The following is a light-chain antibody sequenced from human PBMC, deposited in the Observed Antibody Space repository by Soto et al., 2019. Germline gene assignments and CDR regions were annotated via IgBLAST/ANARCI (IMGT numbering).Light chain of an antibody. CDR2: DAS. CDR3: QQYNHYWT. J-gene: IGKJ1*01. CDR1: QSISSW. Sequence: DIQMTQSPSTLSASVGDRVTITCRASQSISSWLAWYQQKPGKAPKVLIYDASSLESGVPSRFSGSGSGTEFSLTISSLQPDDFATYYCQQYNHYWTFGQGTRVKIK. V-gene: IGKV1-5*01.